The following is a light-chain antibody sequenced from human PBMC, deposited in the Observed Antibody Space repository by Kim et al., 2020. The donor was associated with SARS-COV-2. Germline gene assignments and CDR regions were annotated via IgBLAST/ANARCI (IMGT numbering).Light chain of an antibody. J-gene: IGLJ2*01. Sequence: ALGQTVRITCQGDSLRDYYASWYQPGAGQAPLLVAYGKNNRPSGIPGRFSASNSRNAASLTITGARAEDEADYYCASRDSSGDRVVFGGGTKLTVL. V-gene: IGLV3-19*01. CDR3: ASRDSSGDRVV. CDR2: GKN. CDR1: SLRDYY.